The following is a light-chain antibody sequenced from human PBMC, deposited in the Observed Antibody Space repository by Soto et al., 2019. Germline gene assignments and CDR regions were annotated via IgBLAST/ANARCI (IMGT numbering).Light chain of an antibody. V-gene: IGLV2-11*01. Sequence: QSALTQPRSVSGSPGQSVTISCTGTSSDVGGYNYVSWYQQHPGKAPKLIIYNVSKRPSGVPDRFSGSKSGNTASLTISGLQADDEADYYCCSYAGSYTLVFGGGTKVTVL. CDR1: SSDVGGYNY. CDR3: CSYAGSYTLV. CDR2: NVS. J-gene: IGLJ2*01.